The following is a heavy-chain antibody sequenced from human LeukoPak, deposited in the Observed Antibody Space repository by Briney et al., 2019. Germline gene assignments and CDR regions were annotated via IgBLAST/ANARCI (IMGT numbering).Heavy chain of an antibody. V-gene: IGHV3-66*01. CDR1: GFTVSSNY. CDR3: ARAPYGDYYFDY. CDR2: IYSGGST. D-gene: IGHD4-17*01. Sequence: QPGGSLRLSCAASGFTVSSNYMSWVRQAPGKGLEWVSVIYSGGSTYYADSVKGRFTISRDNSKNTLYLQMNSLRAEDTAVYYCARAPYGDYYFDYWGQGTLVTVSS. J-gene: IGHJ4*02.